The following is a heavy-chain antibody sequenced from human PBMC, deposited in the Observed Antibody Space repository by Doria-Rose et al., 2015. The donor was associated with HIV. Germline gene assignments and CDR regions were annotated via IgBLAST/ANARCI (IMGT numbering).Heavy chain of an antibody. CDR2: IDHFGNT. V-gene: IGHV4-34*01. J-gene: IGHJ4*02. CDR3: ARGFSSGPFDY. CDR1: GVSFSGFY. D-gene: IGHD3-22*01. Sequence: QVQLQQWDAGLLKPSETPSLTCAVYGVSFSGFYWSWIRQPPGKGLELIGEIDHFGNTNYNPSLKSRVTISMDTSKNQFSLNMTSVTTADTAVYYCARGFSSGPFDYWGQGNLVTVSS.